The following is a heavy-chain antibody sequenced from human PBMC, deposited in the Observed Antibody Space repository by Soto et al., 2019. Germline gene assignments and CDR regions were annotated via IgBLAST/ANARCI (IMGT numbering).Heavy chain of an antibody. Sequence: GSLRLSSEPSGFILRAFYMNWIRQVPGKGLEWLSKISSSSSSTDYAASVKARFTISRDNAKNSLYLQMRSLRGEDTAVYYCARDRGGGSIFGGHYGMDVWGRGTTVTVSS. CDR3: ARDRGGGSIFGGHYGMDV. CDR1: GFILRAFY. D-gene: IGHD3-3*01. V-gene: IGHV3-11*06. CDR2: ISSSSSST. J-gene: IGHJ6*02.